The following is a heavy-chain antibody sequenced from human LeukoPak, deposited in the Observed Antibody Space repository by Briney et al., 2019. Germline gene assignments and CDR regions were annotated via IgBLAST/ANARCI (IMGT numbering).Heavy chain of an antibody. V-gene: IGHV4-59*01. CDR1: GGSISSYY. Sequence: SETLSLTCTVSGGSISSYYWSWIRQPPGKGLEWIGYIYYSGSTNYNPSLKSRVTISVDTSKNQFSLKLRSVTAADTAVYYCARASYYGSGSYYNPFDYWGQGTLVAVSS. J-gene: IGHJ4*02. D-gene: IGHD3-10*01. CDR2: IYYSGST. CDR3: ARASYYGSGSYYNPFDY.